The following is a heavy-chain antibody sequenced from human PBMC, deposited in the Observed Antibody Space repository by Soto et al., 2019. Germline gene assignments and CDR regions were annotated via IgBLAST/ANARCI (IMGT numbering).Heavy chain of an antibody. J-gene: IGHJ4*02. CDR3: ARAVEGHFAY. CDR2: ITSATNTI. V-gene: IGHV3-48*02. D-gene: IGHD6-19*01. CDR1: GFPFSIYS. Sequence: EVQLVESGGGLVQPGGSLRLTCVASGFPFSIYSMNWVRQAPGKGLEWSSYITSATNTIKYADSVKCRFTISRDNAKNLVYLQINSRRDEDTAVYFCARAVEGHFAYWGQGTVVTVSS.